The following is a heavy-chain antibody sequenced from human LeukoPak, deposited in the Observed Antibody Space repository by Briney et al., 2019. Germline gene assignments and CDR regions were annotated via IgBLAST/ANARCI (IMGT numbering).Heavy chain of an antibody. V-gene: IGHV4-34*01. CDR2: INHSGST. D-gene: IGHD3-10*01. CDR1: GGSFSGYY. CDR3: ARGSYCGSGSYYNRQYYYYGMDV. Sequence: PSETLSLTCAVYGGSFSGYYWSWIRQPPGKGLEWIGEINHSGSTNYNPSLKSRVTISVDTSKNQFSLKLSSVTAADTAVYYCARGSYCGSGSYYNRQYYYYGMDVWGKGTTVTVSS. J-gene: IGHJ6*04.